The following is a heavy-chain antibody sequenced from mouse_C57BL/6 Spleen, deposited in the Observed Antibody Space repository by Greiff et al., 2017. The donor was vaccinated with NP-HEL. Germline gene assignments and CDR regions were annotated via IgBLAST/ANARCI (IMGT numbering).Heavy chain of an antibody. V-gene: IGHV5-4*01. CDR3: AREGGGHYYGRAMDY. D-gene: IGHD1-1*01. CDR2: ISDGGSYT. Sequence: EVMLVESGGGLVKPGGSLKLSCAASGFTFSSYAMSWVRQTPEKKLEWVATISDGGSYTYYPDNVKGRFTISRDNAKNNLYLQMSHLKSEDTAMYYCAREGGGHYYGRAMDYWGQGTSVTVSS. J-gene: IGHJ4*01. CDR1: GFTFSSYA.